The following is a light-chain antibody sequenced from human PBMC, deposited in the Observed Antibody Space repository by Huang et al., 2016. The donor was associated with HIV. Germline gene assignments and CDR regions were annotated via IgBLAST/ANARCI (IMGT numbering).Light chain of an antibody. J-gene: IGKJ1*01. CDR3: QHYGNSRWT. V-gene: IGKV3-20*01. CDR2: GAS. CDR1: QSVSSNY. Sequence: EIVLTQSPGTLSLSPGERATLSCRASQSVSSNYLAWYQQKPGQAPRLLSYGASSSATGIPDRFSGSGSGTDFTLSISRLEPEDFAVYYCQHYGNSRWTFGLGTKVDIK.